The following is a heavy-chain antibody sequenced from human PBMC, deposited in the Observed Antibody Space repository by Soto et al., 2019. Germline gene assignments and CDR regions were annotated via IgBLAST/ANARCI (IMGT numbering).Heavy chain of an antibody. V-gene: IGHV4-31*03. CDR2: IYYSGSA. Sequence: SETLSLTCIVSGGSISSGDYYWSWIRQHPGKGLEWIGYIYYSGSAYYNPSLKSRVTISVDTSKNQFSLKLSSVTAADTAVYYCARGHYYYGMDVWGQGTTVTVSS. CDR3: ARGHYYYGMDV. CDR1: GGSISSGDYY. J-gene: IGHJ6*02.